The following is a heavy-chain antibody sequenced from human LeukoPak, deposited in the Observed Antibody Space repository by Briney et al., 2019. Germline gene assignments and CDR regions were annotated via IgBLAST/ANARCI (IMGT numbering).Heavy chain of an antibody. CDR2: IYTSGGT. J-gene: IGHJ4*02. D-gene: IGHD2-8*01. CDR1: GGSIGSYY. CDR3: AKWASDNRAFDL. V-gene: IGHV4-4*07. Sequence: SSETLSLTCTVSGGSIGSYYWSWIRQPAGKGLEWIGRIYTSGGTVYNPSLKSRVTMSVDTSKNQFSLRLSSVTAADTAVYFCAKWASDNRAFDLWGQGTLVTVSS.